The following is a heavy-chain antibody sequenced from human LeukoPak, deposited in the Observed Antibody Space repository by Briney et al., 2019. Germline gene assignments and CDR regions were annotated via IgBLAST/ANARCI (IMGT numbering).Heavy chain of an antibody. Sequence: PSETLSLTCTVSGESINSYYWSWLRQPAGKGLEWIGHIYASGNINYNPSLKSRVTISVDTSKNQFSLRLSSVTAADTALYYCARGAQSITFLRGARTAGDWFDPWGQGTLVTVSS. CDR3: ARGAQSITFLRGARTAGDWFDP. CDR2: IYASGNI. D-gene: IGHD3-10*01. CDR1: GESINSYY. J-gene: IGHJ5*02. V-gene: IGHV4-4*07.